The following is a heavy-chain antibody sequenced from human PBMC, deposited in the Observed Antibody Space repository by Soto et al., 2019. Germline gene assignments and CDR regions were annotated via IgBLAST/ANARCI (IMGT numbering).Heavy chain of an antibody. CDR3: AGQTFTIAAASYGRSNLFDP. J-gene: IGHJ5*02. Sequence: SETLSLTCSASGGSITSSSHFWGWVRQPPGKGLEWIGTIYFTGNTYYTPSLKSRLTMSIDTSKNEFSLRLKSVTAADTAVYYFAGQTFTIAAASYGRSNLFDPWGPGTLVTVSS. CDR2: IYFTGNT. D-gene: IGHD6-25*01. CDR1: GGSITSSSHF. V-gene: IGHV4-39*01.